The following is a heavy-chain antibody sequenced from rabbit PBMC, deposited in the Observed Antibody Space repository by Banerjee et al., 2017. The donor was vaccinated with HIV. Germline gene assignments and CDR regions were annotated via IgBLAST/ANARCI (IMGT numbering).Heavy chain of an antibody. J-gene: IGHJ4*01. CDR1: GFSFGDRDV. CDR2: INAATGKP. CDR3: ARDLVAVIGWNFSL. Sequence: QEQLVESGGGLVQPTGSLTLTCKASGFSFGDRDVMCWVRQAPGKGLEWIACINAATGKPVYATWAKGRFTISRTSSTTVTLRMTSLTAADRAAYFCARDLVAVIGWNFSLWGQGTLVTVS. D-gene: IGHD1-1*01. V-gene: IGHV1S45*01.